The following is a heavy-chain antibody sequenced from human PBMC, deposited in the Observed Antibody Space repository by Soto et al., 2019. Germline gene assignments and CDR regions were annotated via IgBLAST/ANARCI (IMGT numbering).Heavy chain of an antibody. CDR1: GGSISSGDYY. CDR3: AIYVGNSVYFDY. CDR2: IYYSGST. V-gene: IGHV4-30-4*01. J-gene: IGHJ4*02. D-gene: IGHD3-16*01. Sequence: QVQLQESGPGLVKPSQTLSFTCTVSGGSISSGDYYWSWIRQPPGKGLEWIGYIYYSGSTYSNTSLKRRVTISVDTSTIQFSLKLSSVTAADSAVYYCAIYVGNSVYFDYWGKGTLINVSS.